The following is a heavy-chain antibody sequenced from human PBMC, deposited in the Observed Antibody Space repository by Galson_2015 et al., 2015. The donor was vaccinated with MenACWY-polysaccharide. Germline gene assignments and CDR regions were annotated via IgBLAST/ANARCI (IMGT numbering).Heavy chain of an antibody. D-gene: IGHD3-3*01. CDR1: GLSLSTSGVG. Sequence: PALVKPTQTLTLTCTFSGLSLSTSGVGVGWIRQPPGKALEWLALIYWDDDKRSSPSLKSRLTITKDTSKNQVVLTMTNMDPVDTATYYCARNDFWSGYYKDRAFDYWGQGTLVTVSS. V-gene: IGHV2-5*02. CDR2: IYWDDDK. CDR3: ARNDFWSGYYKDRAFDY. J-gene: IGHJ4*02.